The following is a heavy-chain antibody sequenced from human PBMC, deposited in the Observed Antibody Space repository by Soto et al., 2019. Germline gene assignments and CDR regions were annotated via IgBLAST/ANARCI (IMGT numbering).Heavy chain of an antibody. CDR3: ARDAAASTNYDFWSAVLPQGFDP. J-gene: IGHJ5*02. Sequence: PSETLSLTCTVSGGSISRDYWSWIRQPPGKGLEWIGYIYYSGSTNYNPSLKSRVTISVDTSKNQFSLKLSSVTAADTAVYYCARDAAASTNYDFWSAVLPQGFDPWGQGTLVTVSS. CDR1: GGSISRDY. V-gene: IGHV4-59*01. CDR2: IYYSGST. D-gene: IGHD3-3*01.